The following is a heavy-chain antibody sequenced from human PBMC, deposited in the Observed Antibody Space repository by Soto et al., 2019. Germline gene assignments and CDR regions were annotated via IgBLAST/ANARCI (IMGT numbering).Heavy chain of an antibody. CDR3: ARQGGSGVSLDY. J-gene: IGHJ4*02. V-gene: IGHV5-51*01. Sequence: GESLKISCKGSGYIFTTSWIGWVRQMPGKGLEWMAIISPADSDTRFSPSFQGQVTISVDKSINTAYLQWSSLKASDTAMYFCARQGGSGVSLDYWGQGTLVTVSS. CDR1: GYIFTTSW. D-gene: IGHD3-16*01. CDR2: ISPADSDT.